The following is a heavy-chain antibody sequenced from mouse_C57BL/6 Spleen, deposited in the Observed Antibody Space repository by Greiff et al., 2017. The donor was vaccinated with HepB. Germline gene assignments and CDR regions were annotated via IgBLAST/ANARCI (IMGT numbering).Heavy chain of an antibody. V-gene: IGHV1-82*01. J-gene: IGHJ1*03. CDR2: IYPGDGDT. D-gene: IGHD1-1*01. CDR1: GYAFSSSW. Sequence: QVQLQQSGPELVKPGASVKISCKASGYAFSSSWMNWVKQRPGKGLEWIGRIYPGDGDTNYNGKFKGKATLTADKSSSTAYMQLSSLTSEDSAVYFCASGYYGSSSYWYFDVWGTGTTVTVSS. CDR3: ASGYYGSSSYWYFDV.